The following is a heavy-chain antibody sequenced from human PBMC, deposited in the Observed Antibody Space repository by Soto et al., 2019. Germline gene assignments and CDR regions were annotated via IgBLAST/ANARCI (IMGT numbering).Heavy chain of an antibody. V-gene: IGHV4-59*01. J-gene: IGHJ3*02. CDR1: GASLRSSY. CDR2: AYYTGGT. Sequence: SETLSLTCTVSGASLRSSYWSGIRQCPGTGLEWIGYAYYTGGTNYNPSLKSRVTISVDKSKNKSSLKLSSVTAADTAVYYCARGYYDTSGQSNTFDIWGQGTMVT. CDR3: ARGYYDTSGQSNTFDI. D-gene: IGHD3-22*01.